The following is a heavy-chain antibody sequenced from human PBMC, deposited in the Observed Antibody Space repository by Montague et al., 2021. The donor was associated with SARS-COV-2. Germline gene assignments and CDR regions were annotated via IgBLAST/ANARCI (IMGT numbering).Heavy chain of an antibody. CDR1: GGSFSGYY. J-gene: IGHJ5*02. D-gene: IGHD3-16*02. V-gene: IGHV4-34*01. CDR2: INHNGTT. CDR3: AGGGRGSRYHRLSGAWFDP. Sequence: SETLSLTCTVSGGSFSGYYWSWIRQPPGKGLEWIGDINHNGTTNYNSSLKSRVTISADTSKNQFSLKMSSVTAADTAVYYCAGGGRGSRYHRLSGAWFDPWGQGTLVTVSS.